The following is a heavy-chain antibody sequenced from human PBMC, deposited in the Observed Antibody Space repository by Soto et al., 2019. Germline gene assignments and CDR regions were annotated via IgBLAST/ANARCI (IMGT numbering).Heavy chain of an antibody. Sequence: GESLKISCKGSGYSFTSYWIGWVRQMPGKGLEWMGIIYPGDSDTRYSPSFQGQVTISADKSIGTAYLQWSSLKASDTAMYYCARQASSGSGTYYYYYYMDVWGKGTKVTVSS. CDR3: ARQASSGSGTYYYYYYMDV. CDR1: GYSFTSYW. CDR2: IYPGDSDT. V-gene: IGHV5-51*01. D-gene: IGHD6-19*01. J-gene: IGHJ6*03.